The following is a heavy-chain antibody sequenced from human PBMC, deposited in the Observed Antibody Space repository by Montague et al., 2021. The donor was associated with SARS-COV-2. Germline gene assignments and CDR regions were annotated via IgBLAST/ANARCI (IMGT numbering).Heavy chain of an antibody. CDR2: ISYDGSNK. CDR3: ARGRGGSYRTAFDI. Sequence: SLRLSCAASGFTFSSYAMHWVRQAPGKGLEWVAVISYDGSNKYYXXSLKGRFTISRDNSKNTLYLQMNSLRAEDTAVYYCARGRGGSYRTAFDIWGQGTMVTVSS. V-gene: IGHV3-30*04. D-gene: IGHD1-26*01. J-gene: IGHJ3*02. CDR1: GFTFSSYA.